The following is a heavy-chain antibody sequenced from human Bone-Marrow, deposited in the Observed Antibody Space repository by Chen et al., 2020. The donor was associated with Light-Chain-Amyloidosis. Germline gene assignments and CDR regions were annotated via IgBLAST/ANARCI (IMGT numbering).Heavy chain of an antibody. CDR2: IYYSGST. J-gene: IGHJ3*02. Sequence: QVQLQESGPGLVKPSETLSLTCTVSGGSISSYYWSWIRQPPGKGLEWIGYIYYSGSTNYNPSLKSRVTISVDTSKNQFFLKLSSVTAADTAVYYCARGSRITIFGVSYPFDAFDIWGQGTMVTVSS. CDR3: ARGSRITIFGVSYPFDAFDI. D-gene: IGHD3-3*01. CDR1: GGSISSYY. V-gene: IGHV4-59*01.